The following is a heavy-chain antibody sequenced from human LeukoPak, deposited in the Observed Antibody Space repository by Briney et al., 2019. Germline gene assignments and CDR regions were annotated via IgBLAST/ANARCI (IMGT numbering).Heavy chain of an antibody. CDR2: IYASGTT. CDR1: GDSISSYY. D-gene: IGHD3-3*01. V-gene: IGHV4-4*07. Sequence: PSETLSLTCTVSGDSISSYYWTWIRQPAGKGLEWIGRIYASGTTNYNPSLKSRVAMSVDTSKNQFSLKLSSVTAADTAVYYCARDDPRITIFGVVNAFDIWGQGTMVTVSS. CDR3: ARDDPRITIFGVVNAFDI. J-gene: IGHJ3*02.